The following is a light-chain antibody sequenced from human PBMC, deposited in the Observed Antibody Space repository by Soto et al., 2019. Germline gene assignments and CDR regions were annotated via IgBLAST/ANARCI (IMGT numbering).Light chain of an antibody. CDR1: SSDVGSHSR. J-gene: IGLJ3*02. V-gene: IGLV2-14*01. CDR3: TSFASSNTWV. CDR2: EVT. Sequence: QSALTQPASVSGSPGQSITISCTGSSSDVGSHSRVSWIQQHPGKTPKLIIYEVTNRPSGVSSRFSGSKSGTTASLTISGLHAEYEADYYCTSFASSNTWVFGGGTKVTVL.